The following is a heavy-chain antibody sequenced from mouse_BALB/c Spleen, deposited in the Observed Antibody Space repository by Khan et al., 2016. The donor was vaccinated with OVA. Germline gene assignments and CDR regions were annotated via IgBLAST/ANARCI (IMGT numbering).Heavy chain of an antibody. CDR2: INPSNGYT. Sequence: QVQLQQSGAELARPGASVKMSCKASGYTFTSYTIHWIKLRPGQGLEWIGYINPSNGYTNYNQKFKDKATLTADKSSTTAYMQLSSLTSDDSAVYNCVRDGAYHRNDGWFAYWGQGTLVTDSA. D-gene: IGHD2-14*01. CDR1: GYTFTSYT. J-gene: IGHJ3*01. CDR3: VRDGAYHRNDGWFAY. V-gene: IGHV1-4*01.